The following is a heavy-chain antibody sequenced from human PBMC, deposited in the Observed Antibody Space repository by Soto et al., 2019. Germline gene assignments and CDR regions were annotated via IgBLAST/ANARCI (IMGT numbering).Heavy chain of an antibody. J-gene: IGHJ4*02. CDR3: ARGPLDY. V-gene: IGHV3-7*03. CDR1: GLTFSSYW. CDR2: IKESGSEK. Sequence: EVQLVESGGGLVQPGGSLRLSCAASGLTFSSYWMNWVRQAPGGGLEWVSNIKESGSEKTYVDSVEGRFTIARDKAKNSLHLQMNSLRAGDTAVYYCARGPLDYWGQGTLVTVSS.